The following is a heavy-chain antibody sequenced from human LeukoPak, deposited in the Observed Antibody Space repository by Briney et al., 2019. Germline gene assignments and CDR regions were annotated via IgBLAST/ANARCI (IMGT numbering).Heavy chain of an antibody. Sequence: GGSLRLSCLASGFTFSTYSMTWVRQVPGKGLDWVSAISADDTGYYADSVKGRFIVSRDNSKNTLYLQLNRLRVEDTAVYYCAKEHDLWHEEGNWFDPWGQGTLVAVSS. D-gene: IGHD3-3*01. CDR1: GFTFSTYS. V-gene: IGHV3-23*01. CDR2: ISADDTG. J-gene: IGHJ5*02. CDR3: AKEHDLWHEEGNWFDP.